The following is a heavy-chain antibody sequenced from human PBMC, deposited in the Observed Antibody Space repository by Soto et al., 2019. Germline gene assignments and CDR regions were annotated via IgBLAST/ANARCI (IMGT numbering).Heavy chain of an antibody. D-gene: IGHD4-4*01. J-gene: IGHJ3*02. CDR3: ARTRLQSAFDI. CDR1: GGTFSSHA. V-gene: IGHV1-69*10. CDR2: IIAMNGNT. Sequence: SVKVSCKASGGTFSSHAISWVRQAPGQGLEWMGGIIAMNGNTNYAQKLQGRVTMTADTSTSTAYMDLRSLRSDDTAVYYCARTRLQSAFDIWGQGTMVPVSS.